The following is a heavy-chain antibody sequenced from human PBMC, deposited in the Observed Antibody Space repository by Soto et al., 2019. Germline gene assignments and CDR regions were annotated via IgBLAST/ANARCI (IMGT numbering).Heavy chain of an antibody. CDR1: GFTCISYA. CDR3: AKFRIVKGYWSGGSCYHDAFDI. J-gene: IGHJ3*02. CDR2: LSGSGGST. D-gene: IGHD2-15*01. Sequence: EVQLFESGGGLVQPGGSLRLSCAASGFTCISYAMSWVRQAPGKGLEWVSALSGSGGSTYYADSVKGRFTISRDNSKNTLYLQLNSLRAEDTAVYYCAKFRIVKGYWSGGSCYHDAFDIWGQGTIVTVSS. V-gene: IGHV3-23*01.